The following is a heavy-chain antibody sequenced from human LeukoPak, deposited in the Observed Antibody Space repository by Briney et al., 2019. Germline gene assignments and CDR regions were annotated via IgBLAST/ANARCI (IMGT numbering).Heavy chain of an antibody. J-gene: IGHJ4*02. CDR2: ISAYNGNT. V-gene: IGHV1-18*01. CDR1: GYTFTSYG. CDR3: ARIARYCSGGSCLSAY. Sequence: GASVKVSCKASGYTFTSYGISWVRQAPGQWLEWMGWISAYNGNTNYAQKLQGRVTMTTDTSTSTAYMELRSLRSDDTAVYYCARIARYCSGGSCLSAYWGQGTLVTVSS. D-gene: IGHD2-15*01.